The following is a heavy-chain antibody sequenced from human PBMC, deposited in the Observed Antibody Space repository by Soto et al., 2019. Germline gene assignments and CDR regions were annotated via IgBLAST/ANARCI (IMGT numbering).Heavy chain of an antibody. V-gene: IGHV3-48*02. D-gene: IGHD3-3*01. J-gene: IGHJ6*02. CDR3: ASKVRTISFGLYYYYGMDV. Sequence: PGGSLRLSCAASGFTFSSYSMNWVRQAPGKGLEWVSYISSSSSTIYYADSVKGRFTISRDNAKNSLYLQMNSLRDEDTAVYYCASKVRTISFGLYYYYGMDVWGQGTTVTVSS. CDR1: GFTFSSYS. CDR2: ISSSSSTI.